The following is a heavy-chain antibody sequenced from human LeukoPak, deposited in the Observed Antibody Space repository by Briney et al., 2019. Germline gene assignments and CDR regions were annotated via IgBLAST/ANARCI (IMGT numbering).Heavy chain of an antibody. D-gene: IGHD3-10*01. CDR1: GFTFSSHW. CDR3: AREGSEYYFDL. Sequence: GGSLRLSCAASGFTFSSHWMSWVRQAPGKGLEWVANIKEDGSEKYHVDSVKGRFTISRDNAGNSLYLQMNSLRAEDTAVYYCAREGSEYYFDLWGRGTLVTVSS. CDR2: IKEDGSEK. J-gene: IGHJ4*02. V-gene: IGHV3-7*01.